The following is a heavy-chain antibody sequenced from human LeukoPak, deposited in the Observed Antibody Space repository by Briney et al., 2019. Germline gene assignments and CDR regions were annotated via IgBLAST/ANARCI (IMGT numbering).Heavy chain of an antibody. V-gene: IGHV4-59*01. CDR2: IYYSGST. CDR1: GVSISSYY. Sequence: PSETLSLTCTVSGVSISSYYWSWIRQPPGKGLEWIGYIYYSGSTNYNPSLKSRVTISVDTSKNQFSLKLSSVTAADTAVYYCASFPGTSRFEYWGQGTLVTVSS. J-gene: IGHJ4*02. D-gene: IGHD1-26*01. CDR3: ASFPGTSRFEY.